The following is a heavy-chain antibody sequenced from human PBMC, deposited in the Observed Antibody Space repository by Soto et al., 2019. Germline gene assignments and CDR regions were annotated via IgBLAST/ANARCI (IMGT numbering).Heavy chain of an antibody. CDR2: HSVYNGAT. CDR1: GVTFTNYG. J-gene: IGHJ4*02. D-gene: IGHD6-13*01. Sequence: VKAACKASGVTFTNYGIRWVRKAPGQGLEWMGWHSVYNGATNYEQKLRDRLTMTKDAATSTAYMDLRSLRYDETTGYFCGRASNASNWYYRGQGPLVPAAS. CDR3: GRASNASNWYY. V-gene: IGHV1-18*01.